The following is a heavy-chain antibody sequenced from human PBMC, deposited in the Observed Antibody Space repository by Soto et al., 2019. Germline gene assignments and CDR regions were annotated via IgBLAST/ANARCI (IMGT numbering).Heavy chain of an antibody. CDR2: IYYSGST. D-gene: IGHD2-21*01. V-gene: IGHV4-61*01. J-gene: IGHJ4*02. CDR1: GGSVSSGSYY. CDR3: ARGNVVPLDY. Sequence: SETLSLTCTVSGGSVSSGSYYWSWIRQPPGKGLEWIGYIYYSGSTNYNPSLKSRVTTSVDTSKNQFSLKLSSVTAADTAVYYCARGNVVPLDYWGQGTLVTVSS.